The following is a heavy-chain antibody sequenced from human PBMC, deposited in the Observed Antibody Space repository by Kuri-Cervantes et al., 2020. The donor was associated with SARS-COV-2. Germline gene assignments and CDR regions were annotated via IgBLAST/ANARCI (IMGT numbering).Heavy chain of an antibody. V-gene: IGHV4-31*01. CDR2: IYYSGST. D-gene: IGHD6-6*01. J-gene: IGHJ6*03. Sequence: SCTVSGGSISSGGYYWSWIRQHPGKGLEWIGYIYYSGSTYYNPSLKSLVTISVDTSKNQFSLKLSSVTAADTAVYYCARGRAARPYYYYMDVWGKGTTVTVSS. CDR3: ARGRAARPYYYYMDV. CDR1: GGSISSGGYY.